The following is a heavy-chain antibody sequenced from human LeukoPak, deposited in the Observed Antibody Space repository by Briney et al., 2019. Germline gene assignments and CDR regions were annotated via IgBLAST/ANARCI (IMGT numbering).Heavy chain of an antibody. J-gene: IGHJ4*02. D-gene: IGHD4-23*01. Sequence: SETLFLTCTVSGGSISTNGDYWGWIRQPPGKGLEWIGSISYIGSTHYNPSLKSRVIISVDTSRNQFSLKLSSVTAADTAVYYCASHSLRLRWPTDLGYWGQGTLVTVSS. CDR1: GGSISTNGDY. CDR2: ISYIGST. CDR3: ASHSLRLRWPTDLGY. V-gene: IGHV4-39*01.